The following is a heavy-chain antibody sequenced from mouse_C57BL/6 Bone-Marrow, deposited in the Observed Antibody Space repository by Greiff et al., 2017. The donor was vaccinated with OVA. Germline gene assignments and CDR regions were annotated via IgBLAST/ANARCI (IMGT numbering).Heavy chain of an antibody. V-gene: IGHV7-1*01. D-gene: IGHD4-1*01. Sequence: EVKLMESGGGLVQSGRSLRLSCATSGFTFSDFYMEWVRQAPGKGLEWIAASRNKANDYTTEYSASVKGRFIVSRDTSQSILYLQMNALRAEDTAIYYCARDAGLGWFAYWGQGTLVTVSA. CDR1: GFTFSDFY. J-gene: IGHJ3*01. CDR2: SRNKANDYTT. CDR3: ARDAGLGWFAY.